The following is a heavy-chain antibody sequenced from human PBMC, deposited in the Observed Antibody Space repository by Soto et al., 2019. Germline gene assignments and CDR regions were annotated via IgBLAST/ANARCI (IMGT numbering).Heavy chain of an antibody. CDR2: VKSKTSGGTT. V-gene: IGHV3-15*01. CDR1: GFGFADGW. CDR3: TTIVAGTGY. D-gene: IGHD6-19*01. Sequence: EVHLVESGGGLVKPGGSLRLSCAASGFGFADGWMSWVRQAPGKGLEWVGRVKSKTSGGTTDYNAPVEGRFTISRDDSKNTLYLQMNSLKSEHTAVYYCTTIVAGTGYWGQGTLVSVSS. J-gene: IGHJ4*02.